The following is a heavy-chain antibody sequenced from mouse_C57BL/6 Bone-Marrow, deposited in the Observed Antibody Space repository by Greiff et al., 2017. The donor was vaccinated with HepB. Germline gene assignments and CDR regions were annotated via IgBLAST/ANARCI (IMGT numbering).Heavy chain of an antibody. D-gene: IGHD2-3*01. CDR3: ARSYDGYYEGFAY. Sequence: VQLQQPGAELVKPGASVKMSCKASGYTFTSYWITWVKQRPGQGLEWIGDIYPGSGSTNYNEKFKSKATLTVDTSSSTAYMQLSSLTSEDSAVYFCARSYDGYYEGFAYWGQGTLVTVSA. CDR2: IYPGSGST. V-gene: IGHV1-55*01. J-gene: IGHJ3*01. CDR1: GYTFTSYW.